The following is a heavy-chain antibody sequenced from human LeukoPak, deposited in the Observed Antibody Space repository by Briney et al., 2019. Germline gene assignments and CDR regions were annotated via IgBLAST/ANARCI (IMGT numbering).Heavy chain of an antibody. CDR1: GGTFSSYD. J-gene: IGHJ6*02. CDR3: ADRRRASRGYGMDV. D-gene: IGHD1-1*01. CDR2: IIPIFGTA. V-gene: IGHV1-69*13. Sequence: SVKVSCKASGGTFSSYDISWVRQAPGQGLEWMGGIIPIFGTANYAQKFQGRVTITAGESTSTAYMELSSLRSEDTAVYYCADRRRASRGYGMDVWGQGITVTVSS.